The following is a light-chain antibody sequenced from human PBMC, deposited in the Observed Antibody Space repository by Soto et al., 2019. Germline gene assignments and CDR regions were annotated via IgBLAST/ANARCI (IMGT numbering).Light chain of an antibody. Sequence: VLTQSPGTLSLSPGERATISCRARQSISRYYLAWYQHKPGQAPRLLMNGASSRATGIPHRFSGSGSGTEFTLTISSLEPEDCGVYYCQQSGGSPPYTFGQGTRLEIK. CDR3: QQSGGSPPYT. CDR1: QSISRYY. V-gene: IGKV3-20*01. J-gene: IGKJ2*01. CDR2: GAS.